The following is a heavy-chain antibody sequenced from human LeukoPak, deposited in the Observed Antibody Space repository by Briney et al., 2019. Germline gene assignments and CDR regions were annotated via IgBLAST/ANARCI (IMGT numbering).Heavy chain of an antibody. V-gene: IGHV4-4*02. CDR1: GGSISSDNW. Sequence: SETLSLTCAVSGGSISSDNWWSWVRQPPGKGLEWIGEIYHSGSTNYNPSLKSRVTISVDKSKNQFSLKLSSVTAADTAVYYCASGDGSCTGTSCYEIDYWGQGTLVTVSS. CDR2: IYHSGST. J-gene: IGHJ4*02. D-gene: IGHD2-2*01. CDR3: ASGDGSCTGTSCYEIDY.